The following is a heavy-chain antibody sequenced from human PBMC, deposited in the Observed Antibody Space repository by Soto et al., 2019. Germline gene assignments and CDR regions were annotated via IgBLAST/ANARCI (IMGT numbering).Heavy chain of an antibody. D-gene: IGHD2-15*01. J-gene: IGHJ6*02. Sequence: QVQLVQSGAEVKKPGASVKVSCKASGGTFSSYAIRWVRQAPGHGLDWMGGIIPIFGTANYAQKFQGRVTITADKSTSKAYMELSSLRSDDTAVYYCARVSKADSHYYYYGMDVWGQGTTVTVSS. CDR2: IIPIFGTA. CDR3: ARVSKADSHYYYYGMDV. V-gene: IGHV1-69*06. CDR1: GGTFSSYA.